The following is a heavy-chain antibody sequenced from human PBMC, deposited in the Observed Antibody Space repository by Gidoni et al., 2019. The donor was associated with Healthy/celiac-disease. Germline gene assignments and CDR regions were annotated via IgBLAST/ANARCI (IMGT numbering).Heavy chain of an antibody. Sequence: QVQLVQSGAEVKKPGASVKVSCTASGYTFTSYGISWVRQAPGQGLEWMGWISAYNGNTNYAQKLQGRVTMTTDTSTSTAYMELRSLRSDDTAVYYCAREAGATGLPEYNWFDPWGQGTLVTVSS. V-gene: IGHV1-18*01. CDR2: ISAYNGNT. CDR3: AREAGATGLPEYNWFDP. D-gene: IGHD1-26*01. J-gene: IGHJ5*02. CDR1: GYTFTSYG.